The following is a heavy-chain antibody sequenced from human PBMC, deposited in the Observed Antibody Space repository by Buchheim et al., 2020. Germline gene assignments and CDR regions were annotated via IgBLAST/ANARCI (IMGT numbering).Heavy chain of an antibody. CDR2: INHSGST. Sequence: QVQLRQWGAGLLKPSETLSLTCAVYGGSFSGYYWSWIRQPPGKGLEWIGEINHSGSTNYNPSLTSRVTISVDTSKNQFSLKLSSVTAADTAVYYWARGSYDLWSGPPLWGQGTL. J-gene: IGHJ4*02. CDR1: GGSFSGYY. D-gene: IGHD3-3*01. V-gene: IGHV4-34*01. CDR3: ARGSYDLWSGPPL.